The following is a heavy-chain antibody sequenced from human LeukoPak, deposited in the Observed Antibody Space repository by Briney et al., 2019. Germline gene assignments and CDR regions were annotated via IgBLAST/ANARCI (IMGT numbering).Heavy chain of an antibody. V-gene: IGHV3-7*01. D-gene: IGHD5-12*01. CDR2: IKQDGSEK. CDR1: GFTFSSYW. Sequence: GGSLRLSCAASGFTFSSYWMSWVRQAPGKGLEWVANIKQDGSEKYYVDSVKGRFTISRDNSKNTLYLQMGSLRAEDMAVYYCARGRLGRPLDYWGQGTLVTVSS. J-gene: IGHJ4*02. CDR3: ARGRLGRPLDY.